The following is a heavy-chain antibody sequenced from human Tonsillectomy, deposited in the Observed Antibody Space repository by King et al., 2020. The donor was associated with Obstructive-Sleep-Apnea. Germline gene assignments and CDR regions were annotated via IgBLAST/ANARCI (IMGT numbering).Heavy chain of an antibody. Sequence: VQLVESGGGVVQPGRSLRLSCAASGFTFNIYSMYWVRQAPGKGLEWLSFLGNEGKNTYYADSVRGRFTTSRDNSKNRLYLQMNSLRGEDTAVYYCGTDKYSHYTLVYAMDVWGQGTTVTVSS. CDR2: LGNEGKNT. J-gene: IGHJ6*02. V-gene: IGHV3-30*04. CDR1: GFTFNIYS. CDR3: GTDKYSHYTLVYAMDV. D-gene: IGHD1-26*01.